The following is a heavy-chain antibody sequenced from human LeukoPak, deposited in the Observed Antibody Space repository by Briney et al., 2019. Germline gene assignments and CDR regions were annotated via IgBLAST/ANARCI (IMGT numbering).Heavy chain of an antibody. Sequence: ASVKVSCKASGYTFTGYYMHWVRQAPGQGLEWMGWINPNSGGTNYAQKFQGRVTMTRDTSISTAYMELRRLRSDDTAVYYCARDGTAVAGAWYFDYWGQGTLVTVSS. CDR3: ARDGTAVAGAWYFDY. CDR2: INPNSGGT. D-gene: IGHD6-19*01. V-gene: IGHV1-2*02. J-gene: IGHJ4*02. CDR1: GYTFTGYY.